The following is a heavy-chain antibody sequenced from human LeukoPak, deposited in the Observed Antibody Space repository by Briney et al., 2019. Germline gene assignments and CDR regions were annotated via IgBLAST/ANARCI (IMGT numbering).Heavy chain of an antibody. CDR2: INPNSGGT. CDR3: AREFCSSTSCYAVYVY. J-gene: IGHJ4*02. V-gene: IGHV1-2*02. D-gene: IGHD2-2*01. Sequence: ASVKVSCKASGYTFTGYYMHWVRQAPGQGLEWMGWINPNSGGTNYAQKFQGRVTMTRDTSISTAYMELSRLRSDDTAVYYCAREFCSSTSCYAVYVYWGQGTLVTVSS. CDR1: GYTFTGYY.